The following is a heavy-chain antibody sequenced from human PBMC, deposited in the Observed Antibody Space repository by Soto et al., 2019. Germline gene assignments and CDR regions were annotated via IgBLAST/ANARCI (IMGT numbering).Heavy chain of an antibody. Sequence: QLQLQESGPGLVKPSETLSLTCTVSGGSIDRSNYYWDWIRQPPGKGLEWIGTTYYNGNAYYNPSLKGPVTMSVDTSKNQCSLKLISVTAADTAVYYCARHFVAVVIKGWGYWGQGTLVTVSS. CDR1: GGSIDRSNYY. D-gene: IGHD3-22*01. CDR2: TYYNGNA. J-gene: IGHJ4*02. V-gene: IGHV4-39*01. CDR3: ARHFVAVVIKGWGY.